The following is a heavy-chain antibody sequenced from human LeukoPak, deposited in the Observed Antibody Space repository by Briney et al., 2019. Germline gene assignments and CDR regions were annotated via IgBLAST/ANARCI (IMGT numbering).Heavy chain of an antibody. V-gene: IGHV3-11*01. D-gene: IGHD3-10*01. Sequence: GGSLRLSCEASGFNFKGSYMTWVRQAPGKGLEWISYISHSGGTQYYADSVKGRFTISRDNARMSLFLQMNSLRAEDTGTYYCSTTTKYHGCYYYYSMDVWGNGTSVTVSS. J-gene: IGHJ6*03. CDR3: STTTKYHGCYYYYSMDV. CDR1: GFNFKGSY. CDR2: ISHSGGTQ.